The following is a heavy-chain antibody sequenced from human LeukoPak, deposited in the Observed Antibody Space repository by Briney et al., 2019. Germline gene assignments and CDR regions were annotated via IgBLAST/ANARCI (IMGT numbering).Heavy chain of an antibody. D-gene: IGHD3-9*01. V-gene: IGHV3-30*04. CDR3: ARPAGPYYDILTGYMDV. J-gene: IGHJ6*02. CDR1: GFTFSSCA. Sequence: PGRSLRLSCAASGFTFSSCAMHWVRQAPGKGQEWVAVISYDGSNKYYADSVKGRFTISRDNSKNTLYLQMNSLRAEDTAVYYCARPAGPYYDILTGYMDVWGQGTTVTVSS. CDR2: ISYDGSNK.